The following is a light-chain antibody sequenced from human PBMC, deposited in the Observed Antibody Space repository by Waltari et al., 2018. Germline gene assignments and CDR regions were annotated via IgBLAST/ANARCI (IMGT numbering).Light chain of an antibody. V-gene: IGKV1-5*03. CDR3: QQYNSESYT. CDR1: ESITNW. Sequence: DIQMTQSPSTLSASVGDRVTIPFRAKESITNWLAWYQHTPGKAPKLLIYRASTLERGVPSRFSGSGSGTEFTLTISSLQPDDFATYYCQQYNSESYTFGQGTKLEIK. CDR2: RAS. J-gene: IGKJ2*01.